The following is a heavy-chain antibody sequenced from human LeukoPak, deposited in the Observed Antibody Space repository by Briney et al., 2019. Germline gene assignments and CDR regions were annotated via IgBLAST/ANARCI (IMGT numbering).Heavy chain of an antibody. Sequence: GGSLRLSCAASGFTFTTYWMSWVRQAPGKGLEWVANIKQDGTEKYYVDSVKGRFTISRDNAKNSLYLQMNSLRVEDTAVYYCAKVANYYYGSESYYLFEHWGQGTPVTASS. D-gene: IGHD3-10*01. CDR2: IKQDGTEK. V-gene: IGHV3-7*01. J-gene: IGHJ4*02. CDR3: AKVANYYYGSESYYLFEH. CDR1: GFTFTTYW.